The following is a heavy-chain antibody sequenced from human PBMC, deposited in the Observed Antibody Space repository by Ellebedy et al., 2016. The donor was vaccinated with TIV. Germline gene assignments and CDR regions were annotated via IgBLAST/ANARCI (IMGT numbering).Heavy chain of an antibody. CDR2: ISAYTGNT. CDR3: ARDMVQGMVATYVWFDY. D-gene: IGHD5-12*01. V-gene: IGHV1-18*01. Sequence: ASVKVSCKASGYTFTSYGISWVRQAPGQGLEWMGWISAYTGNTNYAQNLQGRVTMTTDTSPSTAYMELRSLRSDDTAVYYCARDMVQGMVATYVWFDYWGQGTQVTVSS. J-gene: IGHJ4*02. CDR1: GYTFTSYG.